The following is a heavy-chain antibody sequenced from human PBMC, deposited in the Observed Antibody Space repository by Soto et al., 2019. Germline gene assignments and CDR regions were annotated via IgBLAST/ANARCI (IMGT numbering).Heavy chain of an antibody. CDR3: ARTRRINYYDSSGYYYYYYGMDV. V-gene: IGHV4-59*01. D-gene: IGHD3-22*01. CDR1: GGSISSYY. Sequence: SQTLSLTCTVSGGSISSYYWSWIRQLPGKGLEWIGYIYYSGSTNYNPSRKSRVTISVDTSKNQFSLKLSSVTAADTAVYYCARTRRINYYDSSGYYYYYYGMDVWGQGTTVTVS. J-gene: IGHJ6*02. CDR2: IYYSGST.